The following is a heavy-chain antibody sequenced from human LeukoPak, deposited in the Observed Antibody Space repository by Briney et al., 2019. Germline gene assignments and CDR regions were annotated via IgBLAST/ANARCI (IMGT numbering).Heavy chain of an antibody. V-gene: IGHV4-39*01. D-gene: IGHD5-24*01. J-gene: IGHJ4*02. CDR1: GGSISSSSYY. CDR3: ARHDGYNYYFDY. Sequence: SKTLSLTCTVSGGSISSSSYYWRWIRQPPGKGLEWIGSIYYSGSTYYNPSLKSRVTISVDTSKNQFSLKLRSVTAADTAVYSCARHDGYNYYFDYWGQGTLVSVSS. CDR2: IYYSGST.